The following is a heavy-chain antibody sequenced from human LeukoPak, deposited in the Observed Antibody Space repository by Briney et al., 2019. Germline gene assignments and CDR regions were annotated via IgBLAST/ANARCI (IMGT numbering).Heavy chain of an antibody. V-gene: IGHV5-51*01. CDR1: GYSFTSYW. Sequence: GESLKISCKGSGYSFTSYWIGWVRQMPGKGLEWMGIIYPGDSGTRYSPSFQGQVTISADKSISTAYLQWSSLKASDTAMYYCARHVSYYDSSGYYSYYYYYGMDVWGQGTTVTVSS. D-gene: IGHD3-22*01. J-gene: IGHJ6*02. CDR2: IYPGDSGT. CDR3: ARHVSYYDSSGYYSYYYYYGMDV.